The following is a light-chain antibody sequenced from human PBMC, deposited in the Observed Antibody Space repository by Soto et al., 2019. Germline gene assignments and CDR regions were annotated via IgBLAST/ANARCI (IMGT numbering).Light chain of an antibody. CDR1: QTVGSPY. J-gene: IGKJ2*01. Sequence: EIVLTQSPGTLSLSPGEKATLSGRASQTVGSPYLAWYQQKPGRAPRLLIYAASSRATGIPDRFSGSGSATDFTLTISSLEPEDFAVYYCQQYGTSPPRYIFGQGTKLEIK. CDR3: QQYGTSPPRYI. CDR2: AAS. V-gene: IGKV3-20*01.